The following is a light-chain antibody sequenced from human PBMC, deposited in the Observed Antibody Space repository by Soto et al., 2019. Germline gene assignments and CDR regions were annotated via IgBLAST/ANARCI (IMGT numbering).Light chain of an antibody. CDR1: LSVSSNS. CDR3: QQFGGSPPSWT. Sequence: ESVLTQSPGTLSLSPGERATLYCRASLSVSSNSLAWYQQKPGQAPRLLIYGASSRATGTPDRFSGSGSGTDFTLTISRLEPEDFAVYYCQQFGGSPPSWTFGQGTKVEI. J-gene: IGKJ1*01. V-gene: IGKV3-20*01. CDR2: GAS.